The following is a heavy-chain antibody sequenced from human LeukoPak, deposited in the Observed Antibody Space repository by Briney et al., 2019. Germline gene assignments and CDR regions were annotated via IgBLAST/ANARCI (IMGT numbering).Heavy chain of an antibody. CDR1: GYSISSGYY. V-gene: IGHV4-38-2*02. CDR2: IYHSGST. CDR3: ATYSSGWPRDY. Sequence: PSETLSLTCTVSGYSISSGYYWGWIRQPPGKGLEWIGSIYHSGSTYYNPSLKSRVTISVDTSKNQFPLKLSSVTAADTAVYYCATYSSGWPRDYWGQGTLVTVSS. D-gene: IGHD6-19*01. J-gene: IGHJ4*02.